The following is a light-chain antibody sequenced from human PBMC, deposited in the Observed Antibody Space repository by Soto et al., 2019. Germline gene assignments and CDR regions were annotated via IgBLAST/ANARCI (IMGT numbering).Light chain of an antibody. J-gene: IGKJ5*01. Sequence: TVVRRSGDARSFSRGATATQSCRASQSVYNNLAWYQQRPGQAPRLLIHGASTRATGVPAKVSGSGSGTEFTHTISSSQYADFAVYYCQQYTNSAPITFGQGTRLEIK. CDR1: QSVYNN. CDR2: GAS. V-gene: IGKV3-15*01. CDR3: QQYTNSAPIT.